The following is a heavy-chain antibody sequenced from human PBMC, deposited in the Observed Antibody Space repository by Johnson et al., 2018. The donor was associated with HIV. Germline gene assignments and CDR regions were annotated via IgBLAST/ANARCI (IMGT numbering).Heavy chain of an antibody. CDR1: GFTFSSSA. CDR2: ISYDGTNK. Sequence: VQLVESGGGVVQPGRSLRLSCAASGFTFSSSAMHWVRQAPGKGLEWVAVISYDGTNKYYADSVKGRFTIARDNSKNKLPLQMNSLRAEDTAVYYCAKGELEQVGAFDIWGQGTMVTVSS. J-gene: IGHJ3*02. D-gene: IGHD1/OR15-1a*01. V-gene: IGHV3-30*04. CDR3: AKGELEQVGAFDI.